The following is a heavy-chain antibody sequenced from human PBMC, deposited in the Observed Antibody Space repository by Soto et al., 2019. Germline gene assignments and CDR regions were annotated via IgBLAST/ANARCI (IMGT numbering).Heavy chain of an antibody. Sequence: EVPLLESGGDLIQPGGSLRLSCAASGFTFSSYAMSWVRQAPGKGLGWVSAISSSGVSTFYADSVKGRFTISRDNSRNTLYLQMNSLRAEDTVIYYCAKYQPMTQPRPYFDYWGQGTLVTVSS. CDR2: ISSSGVST. V-gene: IGHV3-23*01. J-gene: IGHJ4*02. CDR3: AKYQPMTQPRPYFDY. CDR1: GFTFSSYA. D-gene: IGHD3-22*01.